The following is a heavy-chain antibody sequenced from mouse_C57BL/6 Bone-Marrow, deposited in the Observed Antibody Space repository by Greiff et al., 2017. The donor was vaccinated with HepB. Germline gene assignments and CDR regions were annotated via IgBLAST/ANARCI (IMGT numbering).Heavy chain of an antibody. J-gene: IGHJ3*01. D-gene: IGHD2-4*01. Sequence: QVQLQQSGAELARPGASVKLSCKASGYTFTSYGISWVKQRTGQGLEWIGEIYPRSGNTYYNEKFKGKATLTADKSSSTAYMELRSLTSEDSAVYFCARDGLRLLWFAYWGQGTLVTVSA. CDR1: GYTFTSYG. CDR2: IYPRSGNT. CDR3: ARDGLRLLWFAY. V-gene: IGHV1-81*01.